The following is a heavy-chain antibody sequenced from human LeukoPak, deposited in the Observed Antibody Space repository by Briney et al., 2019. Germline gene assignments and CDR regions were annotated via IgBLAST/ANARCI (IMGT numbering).Heavy chain of an antibody. J-gene: IGHJ4*02. V-gene: IGHV5-51*01. CDR3: TRLVGGNTADY. D-gene: IGHD1-26*01. CDR1: GYSFNTYW. CDR2: IYPGDSDT. Sequence: GESLHISCKGSGYSFNTYWIGWGRQMPGKGLEWMGIIYPGDSDTRYSPSFQGQVTISADKSISTAYLQWTSLKDSDSAMYYCTRLVGGNTADYWGQGTLVPVSS.